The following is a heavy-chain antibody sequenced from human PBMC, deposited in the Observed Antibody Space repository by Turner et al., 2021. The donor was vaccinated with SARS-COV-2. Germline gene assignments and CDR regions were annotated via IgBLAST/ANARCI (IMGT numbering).Heavy chain of an antibody. CDR3: ARRLVVQGTDDYSYYYGMDV. J-gene: IGHJ6*02. D-gene: IGHD3-22*01. V-gene: IGHV4-39*01. Sequence: QLQLQESGPGLGKPSETLSPTCTVAGGSISSSSYYWGWIRQPPGKGQEWIGNIYYSGSTYYNPSLKSRVTISVDTSKNQFSLKLSSVTATDTAVYYCARRLVVQGTDDYSYYYGMDVWGQGTTVTVSS. CDR1: GGSISSSSYY. CDR2: IYYSGST.